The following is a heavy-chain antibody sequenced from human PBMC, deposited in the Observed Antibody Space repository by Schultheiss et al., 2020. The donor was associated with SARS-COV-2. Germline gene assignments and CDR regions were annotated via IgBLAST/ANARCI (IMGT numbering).Heavy chain of an antibody. Sequence: GGSLRLSCVASGFTFSSYWMHWVRQAPGKGLVWVSRIKSDGRSTSYADSVKGRFTISRDNAKNTLYLQMNSLRAEDTAVYYCARANSMIVVVTYFDYWGQGTLVTVSS. CDR3: ARANSMIVVVTYFDY. J-gene: IGHJ4*02. V-gene: IGHV3-74*01. CDR1: GFTFSSYW. D-gene: IGHD3-22*01. CDR2: IKSDGRST.